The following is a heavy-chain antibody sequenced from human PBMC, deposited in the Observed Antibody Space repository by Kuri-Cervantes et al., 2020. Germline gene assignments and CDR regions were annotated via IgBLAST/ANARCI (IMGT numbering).Heavy chain of an antibody. D-gene: IGHD2-2*01. J-gene: IGHJ4*02. CDR3: ARDWRYCSSTSCYAVRPGSFDH. CDR1: GFTFSSYA. CDR2: ISGSGGST. V-gene: IGHV3-23*01. Sequence: GESLKISCAASGFTFSSYAMSWVRQAPGKGLEWVSAISGSGGSTYYADSVKGRFTISRDNSKNTLYLQMNSLRAEDTAVYYCARDWRYCSSTSCYAVRPGSFDHWGQGTLVTVSS.